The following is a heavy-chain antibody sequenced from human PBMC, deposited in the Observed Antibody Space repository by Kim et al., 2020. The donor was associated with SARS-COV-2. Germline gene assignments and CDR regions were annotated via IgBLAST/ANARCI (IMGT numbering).Heavy chain of an antibody. CDR2: EGETT. CDR3: TTDGGKY. D-gene: IGHD3-16*01. J-gene: IGHJ4*02. Sequence: EGETTHSAAPVKGRFTISRDDSKNTLYVEMNSLKTEDTALYYCTTDGGKYWGQGTLVTVSS. V-gene: IGHV3-15*01.